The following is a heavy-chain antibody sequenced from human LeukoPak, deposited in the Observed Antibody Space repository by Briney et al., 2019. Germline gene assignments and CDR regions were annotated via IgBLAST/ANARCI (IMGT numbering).Heavy chain of an antibody. CDR1: GVSISSHY. V-gene: IGHV4-59*11. D-gene: IGHD1-26*01. J-gene: IGHJ4*02. Sequence: SETLSLTCTVTGVSISSHYWSWIRQPPGKGLEWIGCVYHSGSTNYTPSLKSRVTVSIDTSKNQFSLNLSSVTAADTAVYYCARGAVGGTRGSYDFWGQGTLVTVSS. CDR2: VYHSGST. CDR3: ARGAVGGTRGSYDF.